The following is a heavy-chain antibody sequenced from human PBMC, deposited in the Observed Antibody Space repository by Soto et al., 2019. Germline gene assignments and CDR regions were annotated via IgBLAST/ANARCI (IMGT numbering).Heavy chain of an antibody. CDR2: IWYDESNK. J-gene: IGHJ3*02. V-gene: IGHV3-33*01. CDR1: GFIFSSYG. D-gene: IGHD5-12*01. Sequence: QVQLVESGGGVVQPGRSLRLSCAPSGFIFSSYGMHWVRQAPGKGLEWVALIWYDESNKYYADSVKGRFTISRDNSKNTLFLQMSGLRAEDTAIYYCARDRGGGATDAFAIWGQGTMVTVSS. CDR3: ARDRGGGATDAFAI.